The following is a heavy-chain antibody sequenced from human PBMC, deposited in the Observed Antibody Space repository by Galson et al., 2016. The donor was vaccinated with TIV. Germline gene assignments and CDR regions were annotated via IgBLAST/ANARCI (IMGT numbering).Heavy chain of an antibody. D-gene: IGHD2-21*01. Sequence: SLRLSCAASGISVDGTAMHWVRQLPGKGLEWVAGIDWNGSGRDYADSVRGRFTISRDIAKNSLFLQMSSVTAEDTALYYCIKDILSGGAEVWGQGTTVIVSS. CDR3: IKDILSGGAEV. CDR2: IDWNGSGR. CDR1: GISVDGTA. J-gene: IGHJ6*02. V-gene: IGHV3-9*01.